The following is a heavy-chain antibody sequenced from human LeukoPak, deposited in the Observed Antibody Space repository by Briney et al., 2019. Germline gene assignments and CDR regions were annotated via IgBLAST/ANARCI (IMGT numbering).Heavy chain of an antibody. Sequence: GASVKVSCKASGYTFTGYYMHWVRQAPGQGLEWMGWINPNSGGTNYAQKFQGRVTMTRDTSISTAYMELSRLRSDDTAVYYCARAEGRGNWNDFRFGYYYYYMDVWGKGTTVTVSS. V-gene: IGHV1-2*02. CDR2: INPNSGGT. J-gene: IGHJ6*03. CDR3: ARAEGRGNWNDFRFGYYYYYMDV. D-gene: IGHD1-1*01. CDR1: GYTFTGYY.